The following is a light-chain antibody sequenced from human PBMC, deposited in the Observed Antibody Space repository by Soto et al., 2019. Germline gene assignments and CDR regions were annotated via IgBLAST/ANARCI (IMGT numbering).Light chain of an antibody. CDR3: QQYYSTPLT. J-gene: IGKJ4*01. Sequence: DIVMTQSPDSLVVSLGERATINCKSSQSVLYSSNNKNYLAWYQQKPGQPPKLLIYWASTRESGVPDRFSGSGSGTDFTLTISSVQAEDVAVYYCQQYYSTPLTFGGGTKVDIK. V-gene: IGKV4-1*01. CDR1: QSVLYSSNNKNY. CDR2: WAS.